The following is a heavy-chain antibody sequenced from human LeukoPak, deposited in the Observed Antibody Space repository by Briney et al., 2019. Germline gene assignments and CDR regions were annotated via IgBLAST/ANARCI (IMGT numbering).Heavy chain of an antibody. Sequence: GASVKVSCKASGCTFTGYYMHWVRQAPGQGLEWMGWINPNSGGTNYAQKFQGWVTMTRDTSISTAYMELSRLRSDDTAVYYCARDSYYYDSSGPSDAFDIWGQGTMVTVSS. CDR3: ARDSYYYDSSGPSDAFDI. J-gene: IGHJ3*02. D-gene: IGHD3-22*01. CDR2: INPNSGGT. V-gene: IGHV1-2*04. CDR1: GCTFTGYY.